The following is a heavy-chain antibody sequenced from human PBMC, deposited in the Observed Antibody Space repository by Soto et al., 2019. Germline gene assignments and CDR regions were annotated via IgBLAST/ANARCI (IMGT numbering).Heavy chain of an antibody. CDR1: GFTFSDNA. D-gene: IGHD2-2*01. J-gene: IGHJ6*02. CDR3: AKSLSTAVNYGLDV. V-gene: IGHV3-23*01. Sequence: EVQLLESGGGLVQPGGSLRLSCGASGFTFSDNAMTWVRQAPGKGLEWVSSISDDGDSTCYADSVKGRFAVSRDNSKNTLFLHMNSLGAEDTAVYYCAKSLSTAVNYGLDVWGQGTSVTVSS. CDR2: ISDDGDST.